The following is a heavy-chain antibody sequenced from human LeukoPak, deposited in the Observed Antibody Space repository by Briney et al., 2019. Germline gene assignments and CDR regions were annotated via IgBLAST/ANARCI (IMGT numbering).Heavy chain of an antibody. D-gene: IGHD6-19*01. CDR2: INSNSGGT. CDR3: ARDPGIAVNYPDY. J-gene: IGHJ4*02. Sequence: GASVKVSCKASGYTFTSYAMNWVRQAPGQGLEWMGWINSNSGGTNYAQKFQGRVTMTRDTSISTAYMELSRLRSDDTAVYYCARDPGIAVNYPDYWGQGTLVTVSS. CDR1: GYTFTSYA. V-gene: IGHV1-2*02.